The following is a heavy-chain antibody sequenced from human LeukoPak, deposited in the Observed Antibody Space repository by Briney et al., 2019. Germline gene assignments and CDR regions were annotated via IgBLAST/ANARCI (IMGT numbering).Heavy chain of an antibody. J-gene: IGHJ4*02. Sequence: SVKVSCKASGGTFSSYAISWVRQAPGQGLEWMGRIIPILGYAQKFQGRVTIAADKSTSTAYVELSSLRSEDTAVYYCAREPYGSGSYFIDYWGQGTLVTVSS. V-gene: IGHV1-69*04. CDR1: GGTFSSYA. CDR2: IIPILG. CDR3: AREPYGSGSYFIDY. D-gene: IGHD3-10*01.